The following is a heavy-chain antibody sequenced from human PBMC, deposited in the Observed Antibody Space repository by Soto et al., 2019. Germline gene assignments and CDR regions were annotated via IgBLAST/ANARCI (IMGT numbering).Heavy chain of an antibody. Sequence: QVQLVESGGGVVQPGRSLRLSCAASGFTFSSYDMHWVRQAPGKGLEWVAVISYDGSNKYYADSMKGRFTISRDNSKNTLYLQMNSLRAEDTAVYYCAKDGLRWELRGPFDYWGQGTLVTVSS. CDR1: GFTFSSYD. CDR2: ISYDGSNK. V-gene: IGHV3-30*18. J-gene: IGHJ4*02. D-gene: IGHD1-26*01. CDR3: AKDGLRWELRGPFDY.